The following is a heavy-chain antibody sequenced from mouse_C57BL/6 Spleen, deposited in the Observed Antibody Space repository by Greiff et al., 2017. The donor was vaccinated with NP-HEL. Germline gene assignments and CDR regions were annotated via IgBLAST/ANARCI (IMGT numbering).Heavy chain of an antibody. Sequence: QVQLKQPGTELVKPGASVKLSCKASGYTFTSYWMHWVKQRPGQGLEWIGNINPSNGGTNYNEKFKSKATLTVDKSSSTAYMQLSSLTSEDSAVYYCARSNWDVEGFDYWGQGTTLTVSS. CDR1: GYTFTSYW. J-gene: IGHJ2*01. CDR2: INPSNGGT. D-gene: IGHD4-1*01. V-gene: IGHV1-53*01. CDR3: ARSNWDVEGFDY.